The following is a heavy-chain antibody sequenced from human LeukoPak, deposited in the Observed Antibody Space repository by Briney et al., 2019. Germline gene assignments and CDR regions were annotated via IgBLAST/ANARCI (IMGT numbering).Heavy chain of an antibody. CDR1: GGSISSYY. J-gene: IGHJ4*02. CDR2: IYTSGST. Sequence: SETLSLTCTVSGGSISSYYWSWIRQPPGKGLEWIGYIYTSGSTNYNPSLKSRATISVDTSKNQFSLKLSSVTAADTAVYYCARHEDAGAIDYWGQGTLVTVSS. CDR3: ARHEDAGAIDY. D-gene: IGHD1-26*01. V-gene: IGHV4-4*09.